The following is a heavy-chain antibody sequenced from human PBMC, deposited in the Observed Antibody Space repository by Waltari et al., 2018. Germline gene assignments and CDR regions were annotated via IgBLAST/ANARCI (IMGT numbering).Heavy chain of an antibody. CDR1: GGSISSYS. CDR2: IYYSGST. CDR3: AASNGVLRFLEWAPFDY. V-gene: IGHV4-59*01. J-gene: IGHJ4*02. Sequence: QVQLQESGPGLVKPSETLSLTCTVSGGSISSYSWSWIRQPPGKGLEWIGYIYYSGSTNYNPALKSRVTISVDTSKNQFSLKLSSVTAADTAVYYCAASNGVLRFLEWAPFDYWGQGTLVTVSS. D-gene: IGHD3-3*01.